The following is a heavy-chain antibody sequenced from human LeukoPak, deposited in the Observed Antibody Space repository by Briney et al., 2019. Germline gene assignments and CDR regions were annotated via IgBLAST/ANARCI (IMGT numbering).Heavy chain of an antibody. J-gene: IGHJ4*02. D-gene: IGHD5-24*01. Sequence: GGSLRLSCAAAGFSFSRAWMTWVRQAPGKGLEWVANIKQDGSEKNYVDSVKGRFTISRDNAKNSLYLQMNSLRAEDTAMYYCARDSAYNAFDYWGQGTLVTVSS. V-gene: IGHV3-7*05. CDR1: GFSFSRAW. CDR2: IKQDGSEK. CDR3: ARDSAYNAFDY.